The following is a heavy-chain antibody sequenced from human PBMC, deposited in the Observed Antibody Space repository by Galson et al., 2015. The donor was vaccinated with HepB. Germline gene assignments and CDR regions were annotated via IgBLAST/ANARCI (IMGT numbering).Heavy chain of an antibody. CDR1: GFTFDDSA. Sequence: SLRLSCAASGFTFDDSAMHWVRQAPGKGLGWVSGISWNSGSIGYADSVKGRFTISRDNAKNSLYLQMNSLRAEDTALYYCAKDASYCSSTSCYLSTGWFDPWGQGTLVTVSS. J-gene: IGHJ5*02. CDR3: AKDASYCSSTSCYLSTGWFDP. V-gene: IGHV3-9*01. CDR2: ISWNSGSI. D-gene: IGHD2-2*01.